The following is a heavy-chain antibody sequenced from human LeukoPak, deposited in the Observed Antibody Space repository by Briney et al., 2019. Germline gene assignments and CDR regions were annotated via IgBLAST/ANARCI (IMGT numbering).Heavy chain of an antibody. J-gene: IGHJ5*02. D-gene: IGHD6-19*01. CDR1: GFTVSSNY. V-gene: IGHV3-20*04. CDR3: VREGGSGWYSGWFDP. CDR2: INWNGGST. Sequence: GGSLRLSCAASGFTVSSNYMSWVRQAPGKGLEWVSGINWNGGSTGYADSVKGRFTISRDNAKNSLYLQMNSLRVEDTAMYYCVREGGSGWYSGWFDPWGQGTLVTVSS.